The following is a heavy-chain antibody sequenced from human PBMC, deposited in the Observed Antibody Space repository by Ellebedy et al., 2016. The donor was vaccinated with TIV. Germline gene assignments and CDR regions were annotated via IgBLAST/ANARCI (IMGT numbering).Heavy chain of an antibody. J-gene: IGHJ4*02. V-gene: IGHV1-2*02. D-gene: IGHD3-22*01. CDR2: INPNSGGT. Sequence: ASVKVSXXASGYTFTGYYMHWVRQAPGQGLEWMGWINPNSGGTNYAQKFQGRVTMTRDTSISTAYMELSRLRSDDTAVYYCARVDDSSGYYFDYWGQGTLVTVSS. CDR1: GYTFTGYY. CDR3: ARVDDSSGYYFDY.